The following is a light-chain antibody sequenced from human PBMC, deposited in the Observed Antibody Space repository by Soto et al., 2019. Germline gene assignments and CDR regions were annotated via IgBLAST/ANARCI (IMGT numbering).Light chain of an antibody. Sequence: DIQMTQSPSSLSASVGDRVTITCRTSQSITSYLNWYQQRPGKAPNLLIYAASSLQSGVPSRFSGSGSGTDFTLTISSLQPEAFETYYCQQANSFPLTFGGGTKVDIK. CDR3: QQANSFPLT. V-gene: IGKV1-39*01. J-gene: IGKJ4*01. CDR2: AAS. CDR1: QSITSY.